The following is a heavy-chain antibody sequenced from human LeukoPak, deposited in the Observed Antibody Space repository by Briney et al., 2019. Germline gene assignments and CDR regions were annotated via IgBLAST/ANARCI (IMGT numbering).Heavy chain of an antibody. CDR3: TKLKGWYGDGYFDY. Sequence: GGSPRLSWAASGFSVSSKYMSWVRHPAGKGREWVSVIYSGGTTFSADSVKGLFTISRDNSKNTLSLQMNSLRPDDTAVYYCTKLKGWYGDGYFDYWGPGILVTVSS. CDR2: IYSGGTT. D-gene: IGHD6-19*01. CDR1: GFSVSSKY. J-gene: IGHJ4*02. V-gene: IGHV3-53*01.